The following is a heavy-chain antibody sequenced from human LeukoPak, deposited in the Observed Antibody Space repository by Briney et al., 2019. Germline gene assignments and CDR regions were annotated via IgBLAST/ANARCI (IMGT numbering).Heavy chain of an antibody. V-gene: IGHV3-64D*06. CDR2: ISSNGGST. CDR1: GFTFSSYA. Sequence: GGSLRLSCSASGFTFSSYAMHWVRQAPGKGLEYVSAISSNGGSTYYADSVKGRFTISRDNSKNTVYLQMSSLRAEDTAVYYCVKGGTAMVYDAFDIWGQGTMVTVSS. J-gene: IGHJ3*02. CDR3: VKGGTAMVYDAFDI. D-gene: IGHD5-18*01.